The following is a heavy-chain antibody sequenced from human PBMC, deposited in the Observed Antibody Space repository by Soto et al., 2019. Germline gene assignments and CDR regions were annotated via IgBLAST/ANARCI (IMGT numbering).Heavy chain of an antibody. D-gene: IGHD1-1*01. CDR2: INHSGIT. V-gene: IGHV4-34*01. Sequence: SETLSLTCTVSGGSFSGYFWTWIRQPPGKGLEWLAEINHSGITNYNPSVESRVSMSVDTSKNQFSLRLYSVTAADAAVYYCVRGPYNYNSRYFDYWGQGTLVTVS. CDR3: VRGPYNYNSRYFDY. CDR1: GGSFSGYF. J-gene: IGHJ4*02.